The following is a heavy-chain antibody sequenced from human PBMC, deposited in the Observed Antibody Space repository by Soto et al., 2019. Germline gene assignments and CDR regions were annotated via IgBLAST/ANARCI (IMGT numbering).Heavy chain of an antibody. CDR1: GYTFSSHW. V-gene: IGHV5-51*01. D-gene: IGHD3-16*01. CDR3: VRHGAYFDY. CDR2: IFPGDSET. J-gene: IGHJ4*02. Sequence: LKISCKGSGYTFSSHWIGWVRQMPGKGLEWMGIIFPGDSETRYSPSFQGQVTISVDKSINTAYLQWSSLKASDTAMYFCVRHGAYFDYWGQGTLVTVSS.